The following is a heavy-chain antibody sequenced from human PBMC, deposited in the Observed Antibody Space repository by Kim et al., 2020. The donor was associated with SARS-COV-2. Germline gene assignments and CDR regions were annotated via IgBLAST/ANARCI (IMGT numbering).Heavy chain of an antibody. D-gene: IGHD3-10*02. Sequence: SYVDSVKGRFTMSWDNAKNSLYLQMSSLRTEDTAIYYCAALDTAHVPGGIWGQGTLVSVSS. J-gene: IGHJ4*02. CDR3: AALDTAHVPGGI. V-gene: IGHV3-7*01.